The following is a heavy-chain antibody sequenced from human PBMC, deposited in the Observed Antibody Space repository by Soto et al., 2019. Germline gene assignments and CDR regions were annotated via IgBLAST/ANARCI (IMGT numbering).Heavy chain of an antibody. D-gene: IGHD3-10*01. CDR3: ARDRPYGSGSYHHFDY. CDR2: IYYSGST. V-gene: IGHV4-59*01. CDR1: GGSISSYY. J-gene: IGHJ4*02. Sequence: PSETLSLTCTVSGGSISSYYWSWIRQPPGKGLEWIGYIYYSGSTNYNPSLKSRVTISVDTSKNQFSLKLSSVTAADTAVYYCARDRPYGSGSYHHFDYWGQGTLVTVSS.